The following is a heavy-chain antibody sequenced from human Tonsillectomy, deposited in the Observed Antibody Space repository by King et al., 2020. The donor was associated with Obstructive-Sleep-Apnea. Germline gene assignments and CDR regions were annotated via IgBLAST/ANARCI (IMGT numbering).Heavy chain of an antibody. V-gene: IGHV3-11*01. CDR2: ISSSGSTI. Sequence: HVQLVQSGGGLVKPGGSLRLSCAASGFTFSDYYMSWIRQAPGKGLEWVSYISSSGSTIYYADSVKGRFTISRDNAKNSLYLQMSSLRAEDTAVYYCAREKADYYDSSGYYYSGNAFDIWGQGTMVTVSS. J-gene: IGHJ3*02. D-gene: IGHD3-22*01. CDR1: GFTFSDYY. CDR3: AREKADYYDSSGYYYSGNAFDI.